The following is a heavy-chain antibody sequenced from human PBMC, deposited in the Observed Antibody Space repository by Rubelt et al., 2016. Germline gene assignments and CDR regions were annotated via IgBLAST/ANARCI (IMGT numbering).Heavy chain of an antibody. D-gene: IGHD6-6*01. V-gene: IGHV2-5*01. CDR2: IYWNDDK. J-gene: IGHJ4*02. CDR3: AHSRAARFLDY. Sequence: QITLKESGPTLVKPTQTLTLTCTFSGFSLSSSAVGVVWIRQPPGKALEWLALIYWNDDKRSSPSLMSRPTITKDTSKNQVVLTMTNMDPVDTATYYCAHSRAARFLDYWGQGTLVTVSS. CDR1: GFSLSSSAVG.